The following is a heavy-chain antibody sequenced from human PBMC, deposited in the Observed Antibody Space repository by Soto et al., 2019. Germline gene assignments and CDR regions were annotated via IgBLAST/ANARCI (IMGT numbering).Heavy chain of an antibody. D-gene: IGHD5-18*01. Sequence: GGSLRLSCAASGFTFSSYAMHWVRQAPGKGLEWVAVISYDGSNKYYADYVKGRFTISRDNSKNTLYLQMNSLRAEDTAVYYCAREGTAMVGGMDVWGQGTTVTVSS. CDR1: GFTFSSYA. CDR3: AREGTAMVGGMDV. CDR2: ISYDGSNK. V-gene: IGHV3-30-3*01. J-gene: IGHJ6*02.